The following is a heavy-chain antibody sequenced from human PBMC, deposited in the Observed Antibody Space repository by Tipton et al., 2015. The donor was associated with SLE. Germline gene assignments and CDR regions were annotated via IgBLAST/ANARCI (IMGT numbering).Heavy chain of an antibody. J-gene: IGHJ3*02. Sequence: SLRLSCAASGFTFDDYTMHWVRQAPGKGLEWVSLISWDGGSTYYADSVKGRFTISRDNSKNSLYLQMNSLRTEDTALYYCAKDKSREMATIGFDIWGQGTMVTVSS. V-gene: IGHV3-43*01. CDR3: AKDKSREMATIGFDI. CDR2: ISWDGGST. D-gene: IGHD5-24*01. CDR1: GFTFDDYT.